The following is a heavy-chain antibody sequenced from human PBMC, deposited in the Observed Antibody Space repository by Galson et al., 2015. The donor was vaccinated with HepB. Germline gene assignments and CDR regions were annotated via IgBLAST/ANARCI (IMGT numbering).Heavy chain of an antibody. Sequence: SLRLSCAASGFTFSSYALHWVRQAPGKGLEWAALISYDGSKKYYADSVKGRFTISRDNSRNTLSLQMNSLRTEDTAVYYCARDPAADFWSGFHDYWGQGNLVTVSS. D-gene: IGHD3-3*01. CDR3: ARDPAADFWSGFHDY. CDR1: GFTFSSYA. V-gene: IGHV3-30*04. J-gene: IGHJ4*02. CDR2: ISYDGSKK.